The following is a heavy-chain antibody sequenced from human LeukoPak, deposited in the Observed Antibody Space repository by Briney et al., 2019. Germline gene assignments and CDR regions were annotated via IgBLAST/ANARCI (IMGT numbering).Heavy chain of an antibody. CDR1: RFTFSSYW. D-gene: IGHD3-10*01. V-gene: IGHV3-7*01. CDR3: ARDDLRNYYGSGSYFDY. Sequence: GGALRLSCAASRFTFSSYWMSWVRQAPGRGLEWVANIKQDGSEKYYVDSVKGRFTISRDKAKNPLYLQMNSLRAEDTAVYYCARDDLRNYYGSGSYFDYWGQGTLVTVS. J-gene: IGHJ4*02. CDR2: IKQDGSEK.